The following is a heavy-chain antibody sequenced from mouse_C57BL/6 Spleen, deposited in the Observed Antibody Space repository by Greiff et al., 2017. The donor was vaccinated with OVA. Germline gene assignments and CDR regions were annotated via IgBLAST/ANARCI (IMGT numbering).Heavy chain of an antibody. CDR2: IYPGSGST. CDR1: GYTFTSYC. CDR3: ARYCRSASWYFDV. V-gene: IGHV1-55*01. D-gene: IGHD3-3*01. J-gene: IGHJ1*03. Sequence: QVQLQQPGAELVKPGASVKMSCKASGYTFTSYCITWVKQRPGQGLEWIGDIYPGSGSTNYNEKFKSKATLTVDTSSSTAYMQLSSLTSEDSAVNDCARYCRSASWYFDVWGTGTTVTVSS.